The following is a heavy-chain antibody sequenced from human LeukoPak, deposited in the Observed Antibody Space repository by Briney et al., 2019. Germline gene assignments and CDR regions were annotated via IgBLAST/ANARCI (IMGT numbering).Heavy chain of an antibody. Sequence: ASVKVSCKASGYTFTSYGISWVRQAPGQGLEWMGWTSAYNGNTNYAQKLQGRVTMTTDTSTSTAYMELRSLRSDDTAVYYCASFGAGYGSGSYYYYGMDVWGQGTTVTVSS. CDR3: ASFGAGYGSGSYYYYGMDV. CDR2: TSAYNGNT. D-gene: IGHD3-10*01. V-gene: IGHV1-18*01. J-gene: IGHJ6*02. CDR1: GYTFTSYG.